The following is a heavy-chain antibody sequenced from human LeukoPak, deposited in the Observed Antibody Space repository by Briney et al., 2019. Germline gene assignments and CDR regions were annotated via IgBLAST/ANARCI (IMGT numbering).Heavy chain of an antibody. V-gene: IGHV4-34*01. J-gene: IGHJ5*02. CDR3: ARGRVTMVRGAPNWFDP. CDR2: INHGGST. D-gene: IGHD3-10*01. Sequence: PSETLSLTCAVYGGSFSGYYWSWIRQPPGKGLEWIGEINHGGSTNYNPSLKSRVTISVDTSKNQFSLKLSSVTAADTAVYYCARGRVTMVRGAPNWFDPWGQGTLVTVSS. CDR1: GGSFSGYY.